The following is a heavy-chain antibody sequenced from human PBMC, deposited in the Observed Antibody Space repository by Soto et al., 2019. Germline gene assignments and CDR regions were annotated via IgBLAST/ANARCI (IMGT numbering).Heavy chain of an antibody. Sequence: SETLSLTCTVSGGSISSGDYYWSWIRQPPGKGLEWIGYIYYSGSTYYNPSLKSRVTISVDTSKNQFSLKLSSVTAADTAVYYCARVGSSWYDLPFDYWGQGTLVTVSS. CDR3: ARVGSSWYDLPFDY. CDR2: IYYSGST. CDR1: GGSISSGDYY. V-gene: IGHV4-30-4*01. J-gene: IGHJ4*02. D-gene: IGHD6-13*01.